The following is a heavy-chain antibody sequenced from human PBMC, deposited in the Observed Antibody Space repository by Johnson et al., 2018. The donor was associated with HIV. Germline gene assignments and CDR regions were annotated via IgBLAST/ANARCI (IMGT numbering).Heavy chain of an antibody. CDR2: ISGSGGST. CDR1: GFTFDDYG. Sequence: VQLVESGGSVVRPGGSLRLSCAASGFTFDDYGMSWVRQAPGKGLEWVSAISGSGGSTYYADSVKGRFTISRDNSKNTLYLQMNSLRAEDTAVYYCARISGWYSPAFDIWGQGTMVTVSS. CDR3: ARISGWYSPAFDI. V-gene: IGHV3-23*04. J-gene: IGHJ3*02. D-gene: IGHD6-19*01.